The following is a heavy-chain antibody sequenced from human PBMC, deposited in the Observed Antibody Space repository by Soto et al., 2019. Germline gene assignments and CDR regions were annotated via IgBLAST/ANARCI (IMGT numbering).Heavy chain of an antibody. V-gene: IGHV4-31*03. J-gene: IGHJ4*02. D-gene: IGHD5-18*01. CDR2: VSHSGST. Sequence: PSETLSLTCTFSGGSISSAAYYWSWIRQHPGKGLEWIGYVSHSGSTYYNPSLKSRVIISVDTSKNQFSLSLTSVTAADTAVYYCAREYTYGSNFFDCWGRGALVTVSS. CDR1: GGSISSAAYY. CDR3: AREYTYGSNFFDC.